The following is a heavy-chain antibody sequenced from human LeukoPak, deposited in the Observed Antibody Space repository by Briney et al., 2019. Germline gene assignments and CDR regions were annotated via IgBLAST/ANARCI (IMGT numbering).Heavy chain of an antibody. CDR3: ARGGTYYYDSSGYYSLGGLFDY. J-gene: IGHJ4*02. D-gene: IGHD3-22*01. CDR2: IIPIFGTA. CDR1: GGTFSSYA. Sequence: SVKVSRKASGGTFSSYAISWVRQAPGQGLEWMGGIIPIFGTANYAQKFQGRVTITTDESTSTAYMELSSLRSEDTAVYYCARGGTYYYDSSGYYSLGGLFDYWGQGTLVTVSS. V-gene: IGHV1-69*05.